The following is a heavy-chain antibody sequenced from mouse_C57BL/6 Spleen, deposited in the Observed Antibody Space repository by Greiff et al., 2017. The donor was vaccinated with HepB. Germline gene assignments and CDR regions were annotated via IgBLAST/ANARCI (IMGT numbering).Heavy chain of an antibody. D-gene: IGHD1-1*01. Sequence: EVQLQQSGPVLVKPGASVKMSCKASGYTFTDYYMNWVKQSHGKSLEWIGVINPYNGGTSYNQKFKGKATLTVDKSSSTAYMELNSLTSEDSAVYYCAREALITTVVGYFDYWGQGTTLTVSS. CDR2: INPYNGGT. CDR1: GYTFTDYY. V-gene: IGHV1-19*01. CDR3: AREALITTVVGYFDY. J-gene: IGHJ2*01.